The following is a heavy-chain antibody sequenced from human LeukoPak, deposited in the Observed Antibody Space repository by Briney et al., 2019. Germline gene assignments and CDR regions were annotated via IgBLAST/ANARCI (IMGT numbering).Heavy chain of an antibody. CDR3: AKDLWEYYDSSGCDDY. CDR1: GFTFSSYG. J-gene: IGHJ4*02. V-gene: IGHV3-30*18. D-gene: IGHD3-22*01. CDR2: ISYDGSNK. Sequence: PGGSLRLSCAASGFTFSSYGMHWVRQAPGKGLEWVAVISYDGSNKYYADSVKGRFTISRDNSKNTLYLQMNSLRAEDTAVYYCAKDLWEYYDSSGCDDYWGQGTLVTVSS.